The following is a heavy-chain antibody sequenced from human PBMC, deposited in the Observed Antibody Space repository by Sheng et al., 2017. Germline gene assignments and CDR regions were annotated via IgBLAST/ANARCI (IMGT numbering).Heavy chain of an antibody. J-gene: IGHJ4*02. CDR3: AREGWKPLDH. D-gene: IGHD2-15*01. Sequence: EVQLVESGGGLVQPGGSLRLSCAASGFTLRIYYMSWVRQAPGKGLEWVASIREGGSATYYTDSVKGRFTISRDDADSSLFLQMESLRVEDTAVYYCAREGWKPLDHWGQGNPGHRL. CDR2: IREGGSAT. V-gene: IGHV3-7*01. CDR1: GFTLRIYY.